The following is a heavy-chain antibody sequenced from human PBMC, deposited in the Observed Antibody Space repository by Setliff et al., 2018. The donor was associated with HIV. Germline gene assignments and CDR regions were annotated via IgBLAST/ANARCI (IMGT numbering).Heavy chain of an antibody. CDR2: IAYTGSG. V-gene: IGHV4-39*07. CDR3: ARGRFHRLHRPYSGSGSLGIQYFDY. CDR1: GGSISSRNFY. D-gene: IGHD3-10*01. J-gene: IGHJ4*02. Sequence: SETLSLTCTVSGGSISSRNFYWGWIRQPPGKGLEWIGSIAYTGSGYYNPSLKSRVTISVDTSKSQFSLRLNSVTATDTALYYCARGRFHRLHRPYSGSGSLGIQYFDYWGQGTLVTVSS.